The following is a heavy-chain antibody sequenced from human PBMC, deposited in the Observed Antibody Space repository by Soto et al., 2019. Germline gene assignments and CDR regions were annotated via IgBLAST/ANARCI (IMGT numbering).Heavy chain of an antibody. V-gene: IGHV3-48*02. D-gene: IGHD3-16*01. Sequence: EVQLVESGGGLVQPGGSLRLSCPASGFTFSSYSMNWVRQAPGKGLEFVSYITSSSGTIFYADSVKGRFTISRDNAQNSLFLQMNSLRDEDTAVYYCARVGLGYYSMDVWGQGTTVTVSS. CDR1: GFTFSSYS. CDR3: ARVGLGYYSMDV. J-gene: IGHJ6*02. CDR2: ITSSSGTI.